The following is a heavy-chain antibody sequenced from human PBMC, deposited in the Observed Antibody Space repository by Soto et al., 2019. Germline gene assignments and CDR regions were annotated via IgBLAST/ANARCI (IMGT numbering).Heavy chain of an antibody. J-gene: IGHJ4*02. CDR2: ISGSGGST. CDR1: GFTFSSYA. V-gene: IGHV3-23*01. D-gene: IGHD2-2*01. CDR3: AKDRLLNPLVVPGRGFDY. Sequence: PGGSLRLSCAASGFTFSSYAMSWVRQAPGKGLEWVSAISGSGGSTYYADSVKGRFTISRDNSKNTLYLQMNSLRAEDTAVYYCAKDRLLNPLVVPGRGFDYWGQGTLVTVSS.